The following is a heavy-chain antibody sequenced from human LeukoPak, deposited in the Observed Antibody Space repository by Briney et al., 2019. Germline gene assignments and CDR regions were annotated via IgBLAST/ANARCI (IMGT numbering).Heavy chain of an antibody. J-gene: IGHJ6*03. D-gene: IGHD1-26*01. CDR3: ARVIEWEVISHYYYMDV. CDR1: GGTFSSYA. Sequence: ASVKVSCKASGGTFSSYAISWVRQAPGQGLEWMGWMNPNSGDTGYAQKFQGRVTMTRNTSINTAYMELSSLRSEDTAVYYCARVIEWEVISHYYYMDVWGKGTTVTISS. CDR2: MNPNSGDT. V-gene: IGHV1-8*02.